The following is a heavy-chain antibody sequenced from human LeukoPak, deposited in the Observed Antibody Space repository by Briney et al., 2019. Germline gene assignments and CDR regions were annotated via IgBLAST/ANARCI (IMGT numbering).Heavy chain of an antibody. V-gene: IGHV3-23*01. J-gene: IGHJ3*02. Sequence: GGSLRLSCAASGFTFSRYAMSWVRQAPGKGLEWVSGIRADGDKTYYPDSVKGRFTISRDNSKKTLYVEMYTLRGDDTAVSYCAKYRSSGFIAAFDIWGLGTMVTVST. D-gene: IGHD3-10*01. CDR1: GFTFSRYA. CDR3: AKYRSSGFIAAFDI. CDR2: IRADGDKT.